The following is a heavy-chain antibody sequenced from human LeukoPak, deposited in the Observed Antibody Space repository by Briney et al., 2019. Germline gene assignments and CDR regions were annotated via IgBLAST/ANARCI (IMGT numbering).Heavy chain of an antibody. J-gene: IGHJ4*02. D-gene: IGHD3-10*01. Sequence: GGSLRLSCAASGFTFSSYNMNWVRQAPGKGLEWVSSISSSSSYIYYADSVKGRFTISRDNSKNALYLQMNSLRAEDTAVYYCAKHYYGSGSVDYWGQGTLVTVSS. CDR3: AKHYYGSGSVDY. CDR1: GFTFSSYN. V-gene: IGHV3-21*01. CDR2: ISSSSSYI.